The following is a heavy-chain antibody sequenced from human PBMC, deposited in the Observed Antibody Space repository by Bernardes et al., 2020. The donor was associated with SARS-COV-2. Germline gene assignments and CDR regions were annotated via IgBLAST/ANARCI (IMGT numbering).Heavy chain of an antibody. CDR2: ISAYNGNT. V-gene: IGHV1-18*01. Sequence: ASVKVSFKASGYTFTSYGTSWVRHAPGQGLEWMGWISAYNGNTNYAQKLQGRVTMTTDTSTSTAYMELRSLRSDDTAVYYCARGYCSGGSCYSPDYYYYMDVWGKGTTVTVSS. D-gene: IGHD2-15*01. J-gene: IGHJ6*03. CDR1: GYTFTSYG. CDR3: ARGYCSGGSCYSPDYYYYMDV.